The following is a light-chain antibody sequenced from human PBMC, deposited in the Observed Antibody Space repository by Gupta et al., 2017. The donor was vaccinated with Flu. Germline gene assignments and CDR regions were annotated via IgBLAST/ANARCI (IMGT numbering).Light chain of an antibody. Sequence: DIVMTQSPDSLPVSLGERATINCKSSQSILYSSNNKNYLAWYQQKVGQPPKLLIYWASTRESGVPDRFSGSGSGTDFTLTISSLQAADVAVYYCQQYDSTPRTFGGGTKVEIK. CDR2: WAS. V-gene: IGKV4-1*01. CDR1: QSILYSSNNKNY. J-gene: IGKJ4*01. CDR3: QQYDSTPRT.